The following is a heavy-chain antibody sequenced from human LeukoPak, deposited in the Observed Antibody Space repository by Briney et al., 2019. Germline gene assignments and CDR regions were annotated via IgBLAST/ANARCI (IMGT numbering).Heavy chain of an antibody. J-gene: IGHJ4*02. CDR1: GFTFSSYS. Sequence: TGGSLRLSCAASGFTFSSYSMNWVRQAPGKGLEWVSVTYTGGNPYYADSVKGRFTISKDNAKNTVYLQMNNLRAEDTAVYYCVSFYETYWGRGTLVTVSS. D-gene: IGHD2-2*01. CDR3: VSFYETY. CDR2: TYTGGNP. V-gene: IGHV3-66*01.